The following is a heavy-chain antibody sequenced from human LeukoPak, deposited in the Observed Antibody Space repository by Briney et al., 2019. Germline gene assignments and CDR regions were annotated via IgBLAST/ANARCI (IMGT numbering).Heavy chain of an antibody. J-gene: IGHJ4*02. CDR2: MNIDGSEK. CDR1: GFTFSNYW. V-gene: IGHV3-7*03. Sequence: GGSLRLSCAASGFTFSNYWMGWVRQAPGKRLEWVANMNIDGSEKYYVDSVKGRFTISRDNAKNSLYLQMNSLRAEDTAVYYCARDGKIKQQLVGNWGQGTLVTVSS. CDR3: ARDGKIKQQLVGN. D-gene: IGHD6-13*01.